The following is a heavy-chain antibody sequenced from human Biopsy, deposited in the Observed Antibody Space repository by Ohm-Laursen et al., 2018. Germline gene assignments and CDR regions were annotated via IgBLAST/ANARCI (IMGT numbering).Heavy chain of an antibody. V-gene: IGHV1-18*01. D-gene: IGHD3-3*01. CDR3: ARISITRLLDY. CDR1: GYNFNSYG. Sequence: ATVKISCKASGYNFNSYGISWVRQAPGQGLDWMGRISGYNGNTLYAQKFQHRVTMTTDTSTSTAYMELRSLTSDDTAVYYCARISITRLLDYWGQGTLVTVSS. J-gene: IGHJ4*02. CDR2: ISGYNGNT.